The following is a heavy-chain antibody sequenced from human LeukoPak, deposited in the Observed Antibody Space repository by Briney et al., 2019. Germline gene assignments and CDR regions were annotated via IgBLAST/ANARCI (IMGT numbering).Heavy chain of an antibody. CDR2: IHYDGNKK. CDR3: ARILGSGYSAEF. J-gene: IGHJ4*02. Sequence: GRSLRLSCAASGFTFRNFGMHWVRQAQGKGLEWVAVIHYDGNKKYYADSVKGRFTISKDDSKNTLYMQMNSLRAEDTAAYYCARILGSGYSAEFWGQGTLVTVSS. CDR1: GFTFRNFG. D-gene: IGHD3-22*01. V-gene: IGHV3-33*01.